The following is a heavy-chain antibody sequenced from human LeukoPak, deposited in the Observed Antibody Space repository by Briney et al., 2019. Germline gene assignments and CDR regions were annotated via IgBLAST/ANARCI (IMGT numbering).Heavy chain of an antibody. CDR3: VRLYYYDASGPPL. CDR2: IYYTGRT. V-gene: IGHV4-39*01. Sequence: PSETLSLTCSISGDYISSSSYYWGWIRQPPGKGREWIGNIYYTGRTYYNPSLKSRVSESIDTSRNEFSLKLSSVTAADTAVYYCVRLYYYDASGPPLWGQGTLVIVSS. J-gene: IGHJ4*02. CDR1: GDYISSSSYY. D-gene: IGHD3-22*01.